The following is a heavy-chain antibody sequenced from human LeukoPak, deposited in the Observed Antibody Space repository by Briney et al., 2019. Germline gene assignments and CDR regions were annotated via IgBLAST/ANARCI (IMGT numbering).Heavy chain of an antibody. CDR3: ATSTYCSGGSCYSRTFQY. CDR2: INSDGSST. Sequence: GGSLRLSCAASGFTFSSYWMHWVRQAPGKGLVWVSRINSDGSSTNYADSVKGRFTISRDNAKNTLYLQMNSLRAEDTAVYYCATSTYCSGGSCYSRTFQYWGQGTVVTVSS. D-gene: IGHD2-15*01. V-gene: IGHV3-74*01. J-gene: IGHJ4*02. CDR1: GFTFSSYW.